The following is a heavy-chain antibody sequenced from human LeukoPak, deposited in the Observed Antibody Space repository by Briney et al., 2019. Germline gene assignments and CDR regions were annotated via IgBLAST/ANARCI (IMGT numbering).Heavy chain of an antibody. D-gene: IGHD6-13*01. J-gene: IGHJ4*02. CDR2: ISSSATTI. Sequence: PGGSLRLSCAASGFTFSDYYMNWIRQAPGKGLEWVSYISSSATTIYYADFVKGRFTISRDNAKKSLYLQMNSLRAEDTAVYYCARDHSSSWNYFDYWGQGTLVTVSS. CDR1: GFTFSDYY. V-gene: IGHV3-11*04. CDR3: ARDHSSSWNYFDY.